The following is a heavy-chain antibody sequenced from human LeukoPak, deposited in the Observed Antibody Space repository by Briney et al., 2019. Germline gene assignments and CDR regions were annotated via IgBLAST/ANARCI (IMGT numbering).Heavy chain of an antibody. CDR2: IYYSGST. V-gene: IGHV4-39*01. CDR3: ARLQGYGLYAFDI. D-gene: IGHD4-17*01. Sequence: SETLSLTCTVSGGSISSSSYYWGWIRQPPLKWLEWIGSIYYSGSTYYNPSLKSRVTISVDTSKNQFSLKLSSVTAADTAVYYCARLQGYGLYAFDIWGQGTMVTVSS. CDR1: GGSISSSSYY. J-gene: IGHJ3*02.